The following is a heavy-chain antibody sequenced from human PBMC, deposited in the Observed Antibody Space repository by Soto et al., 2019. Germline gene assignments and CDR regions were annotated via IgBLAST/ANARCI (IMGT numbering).Heavy chain of an antibody. V-gene: IGHV3-21*01. CDR2: SSSSSSYI. D-gene: IGHD6-19*01. J-gene: IGHJ6*03. CDR3: ARQMAGRRLYYMDV. Sequence: GGSLRLSCAASGFTFSSYSMNWVRQAPGKGLEWVSSSSSSSSYIYYADSVKGRFTISRDNAKNSLYLQMNSLRAEDTAVYYCARQMAGRRLYYMDVWGKGTTVTVSS. CDR1: GFTFSSYS.